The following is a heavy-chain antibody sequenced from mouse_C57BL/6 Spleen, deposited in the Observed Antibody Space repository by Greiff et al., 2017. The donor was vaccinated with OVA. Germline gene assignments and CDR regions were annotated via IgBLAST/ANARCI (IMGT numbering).Heavy chain of an antibody. CDR2: IYPGDGDT. CDR3: ARYGTFFDY. D-gene: IGHD1-1*01. J-gene: IGHJ2*01. V-gene: IGHV1-82*01. CDR1: GYAFSSSW. Sequence: QVQLQQSGPELVKPGASVKISCKASGYAFSSSWMNWVKQRPGKGLEWIGRIYPGDGDTTYNGKFKGKATLTADKSSSTAYMQLSSLTSEDTAVYFCARYGTFFDYWGQGTTLAVSS.